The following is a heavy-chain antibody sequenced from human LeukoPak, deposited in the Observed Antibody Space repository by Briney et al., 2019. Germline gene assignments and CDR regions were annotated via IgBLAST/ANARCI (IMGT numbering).Heavy chain of an antibody. CDR3: ARRISSWNVYIDK. CDR2: IYSSGTT. Sequence: SETLSLTCSVSGGSLSGYYWSWIRQTPGKGLERIGYIYSSGTTNYNRALQSRVTISLDTAKNQFSLSVTSVTAADTAMYFCARRISSWNVYIDKWGQGIQVTVSS. D-gene: IGHD1-1*01. V-gene: IGHV4-59*12. J-gene: IGHJ4*02. CDR1: GGSLSGYY.